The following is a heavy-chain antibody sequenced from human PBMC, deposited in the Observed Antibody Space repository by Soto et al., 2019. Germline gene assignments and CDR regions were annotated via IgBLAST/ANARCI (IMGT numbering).Heavy chain of an antibody. D-gene: IGHD6-19*01. V-gene: IGHV3-23*01. Sequence: GGSLRLSCAASGFTFSSYAMSWVRQAPGKGLEWVSAISGSGGSTYYADSVKGRFTISRDNSKNTLYLQMNSLRAEDTAVYYCAKDPGIAVAGTPFSEYFQHWGQGTLVTVSS. CDR1: GFTFSSYA. CDR2: ISGSGGST. J-gene: IGHJ1*01. CDR3: AKDPGIAVAGTPFSEYFQH.